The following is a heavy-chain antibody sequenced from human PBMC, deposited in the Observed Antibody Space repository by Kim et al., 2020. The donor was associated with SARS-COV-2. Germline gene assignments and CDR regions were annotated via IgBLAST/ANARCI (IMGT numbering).Heavy chain of an antibody. Sequence: GGSLRLSCAASGFTFSDYYMSWIRQAPGKGLEWVSYISSSSSYTNYADSVKGRFTISRDNAKNSLYLQMNSLRAEDTAVYYCARDLVPRILWFGELLSLGFDPWGQGTLVTVSS. V-gene: IGHV3-11*05. CDR3: ARDLVPRILWFGELLSLGFDP. CDR1: GFTFSDYY. D-gene: IGHD3-10*01. J-gene: IGHJ5*02. CDR2: ISSSSSYT.